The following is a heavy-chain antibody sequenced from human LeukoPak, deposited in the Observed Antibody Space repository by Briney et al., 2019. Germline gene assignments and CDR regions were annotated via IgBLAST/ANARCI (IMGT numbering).Heavy chain of an antibody. D-gene: IGHD2-15*01. V-gene: IGHV3-20*01. CDR1: GFTFDDYG. CDR2: INWNGGST. Sequence: PGGSLRLSCAASGFTFDDYGMSWVRQAPGKGLEWVYGINWNGGSTGYADSVKGRFTISRDNAKNSLYLQMNSLRAEDTALYHCARRYCSGGSCYGAAGPVDYRGQGALVTVSS. CDR3: ARRYCSGGSCYGAAGPVDY. J-gene: IGHJ4*02.